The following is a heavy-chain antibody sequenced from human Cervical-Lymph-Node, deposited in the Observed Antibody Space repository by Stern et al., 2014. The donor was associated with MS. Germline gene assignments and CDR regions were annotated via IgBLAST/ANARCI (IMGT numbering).Heavy chain of an antibody. J-gene: IGHJ4*02. D-gene: IGHD4-11*01. CDR3: ARDYSNYFDY. V-gene: IGHV3-53*01. CDR2: FYSGGLT. CDR1: GFTVSSNY. Sequence: VQLVESGGGLIQPGGSLSLSCVASGFTVSSNYLTWVRQAPGKGLEWVSSFYSGGLTYYADSVKGRFTISTDNSRNTLYLQMNNLRAEDTAIYYCARDYSNYFDYWGQGTRVTVSS.